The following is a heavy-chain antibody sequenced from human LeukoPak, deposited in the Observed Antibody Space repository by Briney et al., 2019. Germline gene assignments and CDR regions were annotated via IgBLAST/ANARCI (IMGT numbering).Heavy chain of an antibody. Sequence: PGGSLRLSCAASGFTFSSYAMSWVRQAPGKGLEWVSAISGSGGSTYYADSVKGRFTISRDNSKNTLYLQMNSLRAEDTAVYYCAKAPAHKYCSSTSCSYFDYWGQGTLVTVSS. J-gene: IGHJ4*02. CDR1: GFTFSSYA. V-gene: IGHV3-23*01. D-gene: IGHD2-2*01. CDR3: AKAPAHKYCSSTSCSYFDY. CDR2: ISGSGGST.